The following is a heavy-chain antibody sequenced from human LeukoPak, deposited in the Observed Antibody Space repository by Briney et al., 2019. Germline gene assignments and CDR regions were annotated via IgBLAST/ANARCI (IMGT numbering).Heavy chain of an antibody. CDR3: ARVLYGDYVLDY. Sequence: ASVKVSCKASGYTFTGYYMHWVRQAPGQGLEWMGWINPNSGGTNYAQKFQGRVTMTRGTSISTAYMELSRLRSDDTAVYYCARVLYGDYVLDYWGQGTLVTVSS. CDR2: INPNSGGT. CDR1: GYTFTGYY. J-gene: IGHJ4*02. D-gene: IGHD4-17*01. V-gene: IGHV1-2*02.